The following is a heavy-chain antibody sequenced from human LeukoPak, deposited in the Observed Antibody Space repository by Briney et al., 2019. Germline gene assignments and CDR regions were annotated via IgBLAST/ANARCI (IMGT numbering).Heavy chain of an antibody. Sequence: PSETLSLTCAVYGGSFSGYYWSWIRQPPGKGLEWIGEINHSGSTNYNPSLKSRVTISVDTSKNQFSLKLSSVTAADTAVYYCARGVSSGWALYYFVYWGQGTLVTVSS. V-gene: IGHV4-34*01. CDR1: GGSFSGYY. CDR2: INHSGST. J-gene: IGHJ4*02. CDR3: ARGVSSGWALYYFVY. D-gene: IGHD6-19*01.